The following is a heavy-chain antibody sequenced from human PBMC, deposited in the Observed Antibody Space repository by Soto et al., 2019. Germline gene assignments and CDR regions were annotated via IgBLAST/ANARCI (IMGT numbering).Heavy chain of an antibody. Sequence: SGPTLVNPTQTLTLTCTFSGFSLSTSGVGVGWIRQPPGKALEWLALIYWNDDKRYSPSLKSRLTITKDTSKNQMVHTKTNKEPVDTATYYCAHSLGYCSSTSCPMGYYYYYGMDVWGQGTTVTVSS. CDR2: IYWNDDK. V-gene: IGHV2-5*01. CDR3: AHSLGYCSSTSCPMGYYYYYGMDV. D-gene: IGHD2-2*01. J-gene: IGHJ6*02. CDR1: GFSLSTSGVG.